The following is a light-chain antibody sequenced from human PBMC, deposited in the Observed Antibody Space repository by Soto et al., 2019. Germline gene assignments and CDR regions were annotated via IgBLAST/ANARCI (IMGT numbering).Light chain of an antibody. Sequence: IQLTQSPSSLSASVGDRVTITCRASQGISSYLAWYQQKPGKAPKPLIYAASTLQSGVPSRFSGSGSGTEFTLTISSLQPDDFATYYCQQYGTYLWTFGQGTKVDI. CDR3: QQYGTYLWT. J-gene: IGKJ1*01. V-gene: IGKV1-9*01. CDR1: QGISSY. CDR2: AAS.